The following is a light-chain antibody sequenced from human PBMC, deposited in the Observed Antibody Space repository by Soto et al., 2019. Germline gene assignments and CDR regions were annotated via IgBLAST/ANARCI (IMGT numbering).Light chain of an antibody. Sequence: DIPLTQSPSFLSAPVGDRVTITCRASQGISNYLVWYQQKPGKAPKLLMYDASTLQSGVPSRFSGSGFGTEFTLTISSLQPEDFATYYCQQVDSYPITLGQGTRLEI. CDR2: DAS. V-gene: IGKV1-9*01. CDR3: QQVDSYPIT. J-gene: IGKJ5*01. CDR1: QGISNY.